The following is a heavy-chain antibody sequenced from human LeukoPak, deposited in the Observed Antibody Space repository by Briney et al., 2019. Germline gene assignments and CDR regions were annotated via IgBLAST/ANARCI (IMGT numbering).Heavy chain of an antibody. D-gene: IGHD1-20*01. CDR3: ARSITGASWVFAP. Sequence: SETLSLTCTVSGGSISSYYWSWIRQPPGKGLEWIGYIYYSGSTNYNPSLTSRVTISVDTSKNQFSLKLSSVTAADTAVYYCARSITGASWVFAPWGQGTLVTVSS. CDR1: GGSISSYY. J-gene: IGHJ5*02. V-gene: IGHV4-59*01. CDR2: IYYSGST.